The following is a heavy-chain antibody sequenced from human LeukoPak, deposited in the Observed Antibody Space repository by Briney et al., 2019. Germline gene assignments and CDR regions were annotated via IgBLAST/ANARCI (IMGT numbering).Heavy chain of an antibody. J-gene: IGHJ3*02. D-gene: IGHD4-17*01. CDR1: GGSFSGNY. CDR2: INHSGST. CDR3: ARGSGDYENYAFDI. Sequence: SETLSLTCGVYGGSFSGNYWSWIRQPPGKGLEWIGEINHSGSTNYNPSLKSRVTISADTSKNQFSLKLSSVTAADTAVYYCARGSGDYENYAFDIWGQGTMVTVSS. V-gene: IGHV4-34*01.